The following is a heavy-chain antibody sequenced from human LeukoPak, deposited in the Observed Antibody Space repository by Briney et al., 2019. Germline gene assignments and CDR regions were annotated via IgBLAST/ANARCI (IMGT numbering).Heavy chain of an antibody. Sequence: GGSLRLSCAASRFTFSSYWMSWVRQAPGKGLEWVANIKQDGSEKYYVDSVKGRFTISRDNAKNSLYLQMNSLRAEDTAVYYCARVTRDYLFHYWGQGTLVTVSS. D-gene: IGHD3-10*01. CDR1: RFTFSSYW. J-gene: IGHJ4*02. CDR2: IKQDGSEK. CDR3: ARVTRDYLFHY. V-gene: IGHV3-7*01.